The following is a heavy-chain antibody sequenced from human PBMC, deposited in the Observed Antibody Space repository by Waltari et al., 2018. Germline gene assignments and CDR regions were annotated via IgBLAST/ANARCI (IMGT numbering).Heavy chain of an antibody. CDR3: ARAAGSSWYLHNWFDP. CDR1: GGSLSSYY. CDR2: IYTSGST. V-gene: IGHV4-4*07. D-gene: IGHD6-13*01. Sequence: QVQLQESGPGLVKPSETLSLTCTGSGGSLSSYYWSWIRQPAGKGLEWIGRIYTSGSTNYTPSLKSRVTMSVDTSKNQFSLKLSSVTAADTAVYYCARAAGSSWYLHNWFDPWGQGTLVTVSS. J-gene: IGHJ5*02.